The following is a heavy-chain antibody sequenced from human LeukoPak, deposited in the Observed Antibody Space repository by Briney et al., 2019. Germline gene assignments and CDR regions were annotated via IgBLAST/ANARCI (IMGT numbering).Heavy chain of an antibody. V-gene: IGHV1-58*01. Sequence: GASVKVSCKASGFTFTISAVQWVRQARGQRLEWIGWIVVGSGNTNYAQKFQERVTITRDMSTSTAYMELSSLRSEDTAVYYCTREGVYSPDPSSYHRYAFDIWGQGTVVTVSS. CDR3: TREGVYSPDPSSYHRYAFDI. D-gene: IGHD3-16*02. CDR1: GFTFTISA. J-gene: IGHJ3*02. CDR2: IVVGSGNT.